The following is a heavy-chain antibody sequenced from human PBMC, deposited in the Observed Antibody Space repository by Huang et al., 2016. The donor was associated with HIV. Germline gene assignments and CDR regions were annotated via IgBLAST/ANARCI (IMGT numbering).Heavy chain of an antibody. CDR2: VEPEDGET. V-gene: IGHV1-24*01. CDR3: ATVYRRFRNHDSGDYYFDY. CDR1: GYTLTELS. Sequence: QVQLVQSGAEVQKPGASVKVSCKVSGYTLTELSMHWVRQAPGKGLEWMEGVEPEDGETIYAQKCQGRVTMTEDTSTDTAYMELSSLRSEDTAVYYCATVYRRFRNHDSGDYYFDYWDQGTLVTVSS. J-gene: IGHJ4*02. D-gene: IGHD3-22*01.